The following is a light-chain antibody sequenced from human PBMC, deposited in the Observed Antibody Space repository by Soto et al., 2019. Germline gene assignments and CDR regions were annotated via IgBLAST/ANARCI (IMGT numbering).Light chain of an antibody. J-gene: IGKJ5*01. CDR2: AAS. CDR1: QSISSY. Sequence: DIQMPQFPSSLSASVGDRVTITCRASQSISSYLNWYQQKPGKAPKLLIYAASSLQSGVPSRFSGSGSGTDFTLTISSLQPEDFATDYGQQSYSTPHTFGQGTRLEIK. V-gene: IGKV1-39*01. CDR3: QQSYSTPHT.